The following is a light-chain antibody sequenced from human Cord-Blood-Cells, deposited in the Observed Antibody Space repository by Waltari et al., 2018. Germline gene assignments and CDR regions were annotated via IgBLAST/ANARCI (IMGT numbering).Light chain of an antibody. Sequence: QSALTQPASVSGSPGQSITISCPGTSSDAGSYNLVSWYQQHPGKAPKLMIYEVSKRPSGVSNRFSGSKSGNTASLTISGLQAEDEADYYCCSYAGSSTYVFGTGTKVTVL. CDR2: EVS. CDR3: CSYAGSSTYV. V-gene: IGLV2-23*02. J-gene: IGLJ1*01. CDR1: SSDAGSYNL.